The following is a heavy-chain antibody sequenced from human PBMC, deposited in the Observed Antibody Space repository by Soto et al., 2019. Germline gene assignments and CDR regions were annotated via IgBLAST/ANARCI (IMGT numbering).Heavy chain of an antibody. J-gene: IGHJ4*02. Sequence: ASVKVSCKVSGYTLTELSMHWVLQAPGKGLEWMGGFDPEDGETIYAQKFQGRVTMTEDTSTDTAYMELSSLRSEDTAVYYCATGAFRYCSGGSCYRPLGYWGQGTLVTVSS. CDR1: GYTLTELS. V-gene: IGHV1-24*01. CDR3: ATGAFRYCSGGSCYRPLGY. CDR2: FDPEDGET. D-gene: IGHD2-15*01.